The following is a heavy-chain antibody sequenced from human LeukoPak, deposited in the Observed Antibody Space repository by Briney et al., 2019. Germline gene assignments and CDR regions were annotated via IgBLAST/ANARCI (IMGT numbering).Heavy chain of an antibody. CDR2: TYYRSKWYN. D-gene: IGHD6-13*01. J-gene: IGHJ6*03. CDR1: GDSVSSNSAV. CDR3: ARSPHSSSWSYYYMDV. Sequence: SQTLSLTCAISGDSVSSNSAVWNWIRQSPSRGLEWLGRTYYRSKWYNDYAVSVKSRITINPDTSKNQFSLQLNSVTPEDTAVYYCARSPHSSSWSYYYMDVWGKGTTVTVSS. V-gene: IGHV6-1*01.